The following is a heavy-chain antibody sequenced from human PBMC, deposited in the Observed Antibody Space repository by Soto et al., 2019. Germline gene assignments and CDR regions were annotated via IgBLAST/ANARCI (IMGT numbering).Heavy chain of an antibody. D-gene: IGHD5-12*01. CDR3: ARRHRDGYAN. J-gene: IGHJ4*02. CDR1: GGSISSYY. Sequence: QVQLQESGPGLVKPSETLSLTCTVSGGSISSYYWSWIRQPPGKGLEWIGYIYYSGSTNYNPSLKSRVTISVDTSKNQFSLKLSSVTAADTAVYYCARRHRDGYANWGQGTLVTVSS. CDR2: IYYSGST. V-gene: IGHV4-59*08.